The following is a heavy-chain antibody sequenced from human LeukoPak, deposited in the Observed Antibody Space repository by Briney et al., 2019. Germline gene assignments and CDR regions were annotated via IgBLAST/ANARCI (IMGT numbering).Heavy chain of an antibody. CDR2: ISSSASTI. CDR3: VTRHDYGDHGRGCLDY. J-gene: IGHJ4*02. CDR1: GSTFSSYE. Sequence: GGSLRLSCAASGSTFSSYEMNWVRQAPGKGLEWISYISSSASTIYYADSVKGRFTISRDNAKNSLYLQMNSLRAEDTAIYYCVTRHDYGDHGRGCLDYWGQGTLVTVSS. D-gene: IGHD4-17*01. V-gene: IGHV3-48*03.